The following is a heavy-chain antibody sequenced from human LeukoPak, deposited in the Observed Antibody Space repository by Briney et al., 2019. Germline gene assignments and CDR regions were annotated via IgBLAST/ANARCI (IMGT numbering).Heavy chain of an antibody. CDR2: IYYSGTT. CDR1: GGSISSSSYF. V-gene: IGHV4-39*07. CDR3: ARDGGPRDSSGPYYYFDY. Sequence: SETLSLTCTVSGGSISSSSYFWGWIRQPPGKGLEWIGSIYYSGTTYYNPSLKSRVTISLDTSKNQFSLRLSSVTAADTAVYFCARDGGPRDSSGPYYYFDYWGQGTLVTVSS. D-gene: IGHD5-24*01. J-gene: IGHJ4*02.